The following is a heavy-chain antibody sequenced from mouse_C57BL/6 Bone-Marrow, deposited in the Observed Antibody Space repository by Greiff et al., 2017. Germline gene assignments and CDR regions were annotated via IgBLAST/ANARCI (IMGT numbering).Heavy chain of an antibody. V-gene: IGHV5-4*03. D-gene: IGHD2-4*01. Sequence: EVMLVESGGGLVKPGGSLKLSCAASGFTFSSYAMSWVRQTPEKRLEWVATISDGGSYTYYPDNVKGRFTISRDNAKNNLYLQRSHLKSEDTAMYYCARGVITTSFAYWGQGTLVTVSA. CDR3: ARGVITTSFAY. CDR2: ISDGGSYT. CDR1: GFTFSSYA. J-gene: IGHJ3*01.